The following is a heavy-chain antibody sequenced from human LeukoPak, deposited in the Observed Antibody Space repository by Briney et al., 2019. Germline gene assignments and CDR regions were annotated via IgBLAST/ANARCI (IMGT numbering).Heavy chain of an antibody. V-gene: IGHV4-39*01. CDR2: IYYSGST. CDR1: GGSFSGYY. Sequence: PSETLSLTCAVYGGSFSGYYWGWIRQPPGKGLEWIGSIYYSGSTYYNPSLKSRVTISVDTSKNQFSLKLSSVTAADTAVYYCARHVDDFWSGCSDAFDIWGQGTMVTVSS. D-gene: IGHD3-3*01. CDR3: ARHVDDFWSGCSDAFDI. J-gene: IGHJ3*02.